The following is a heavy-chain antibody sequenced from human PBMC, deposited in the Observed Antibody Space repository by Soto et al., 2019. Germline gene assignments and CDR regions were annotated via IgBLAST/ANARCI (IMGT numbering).Heavy chain of an antibody. V-gene: IGHV4-61*01. J-gene: IGHJ4*02. Sequence: QVQLQESGPGLVKPSETLSLTCTVSGGSVSSGSYYWSWIRQPPGKGLEWIGNIYYSGSTNYNPSLKSRVTISVDTSKNQFSLKLSSVTAADTAVYYCARDSLGLVSDYWGQGTLVTVSS. D-gene: IGHD6-19*01. CDR2: IYYSGST. CDR3: ARDSLGLVSDY. CDR1: GGSVSSGSYY.